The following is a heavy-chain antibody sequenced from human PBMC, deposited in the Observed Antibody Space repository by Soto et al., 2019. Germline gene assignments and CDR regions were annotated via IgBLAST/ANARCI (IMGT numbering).Heavy chain of an antibody. D-gene: IGHD6-19*01. Sequence: QVQLVESGGGVVQPGRSLRLSCAASGFTFSSYGMHWVRQAPGKGLEWVAVIWYDGSNKYYADSVKGRFTISRDNSKNTLYLQMNSLRAEDTAVYYCARVSSGWSPVDYWGQGTLVTVSS. CDR2: IWYDGSNK. CDR3: ARVSSGWSPVDY. CDR1: GFTFSSYG. J-gene: IGHJ4*02. V-gene: IGHV3-33*01.